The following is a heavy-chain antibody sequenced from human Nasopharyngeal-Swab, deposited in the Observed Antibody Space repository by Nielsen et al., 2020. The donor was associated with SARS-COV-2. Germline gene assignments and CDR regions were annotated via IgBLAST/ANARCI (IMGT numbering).Heavy chain of an antibody. V-gene: IGHV1-69*04. D-gene: IGHD3-10*01. J-gene: IGHJ4*02. CDR1: GVTFSSYA. CDR3: ARDPRYGSADMYSPDY. Sequence: SVKVSCKASGVTFSSYAISWVRQAPGQGLEWMGRIIPILGIANYAQKFQGRVTITADKSTSTAYMELSSLRSEDTAVYYCARDPRYGSADMYSPDYWGQGTLVTVSS. CDR2: IIPILGIA.